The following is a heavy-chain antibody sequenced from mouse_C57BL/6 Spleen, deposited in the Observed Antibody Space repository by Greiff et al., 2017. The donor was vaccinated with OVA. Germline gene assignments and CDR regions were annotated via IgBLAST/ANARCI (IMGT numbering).Heavy chain of an antibody. J-gene: IGHJ4*01. CDR2: IHPNSGST. D-gene: IGHD2-4*01. Sequence: QVQLQQPGAELVKPGASVKLSCKASGYTFTSYWMHWVKQRPGQGLEWIGMIHPNSGSTNYNEKFKSKATLTVDNSSSTAYMQLSSLTSEDSAVYYCARYRDYGAMDYWGQGTSVTVSS. CDR1: GYTFTSYW. V-gene: IGHV1-64*01. CDR3: ARYRDYGAMDY.